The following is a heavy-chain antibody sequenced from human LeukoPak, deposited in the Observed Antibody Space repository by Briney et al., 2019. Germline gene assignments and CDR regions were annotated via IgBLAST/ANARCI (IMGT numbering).Heavy chain of an antibody. D-gene: IGHD3-10*01. J-gene: IGHJ6*03. CDR1: GYSISSGYF. CDR2: IYRNGST. Sequence: SETLSLTCTVSGYSISSGYFWGWIRQPPGKGLEWFGSIYRNGSTYYNPSLKSRVTISVDTSKNHFSLKLSSVAAADTAVYYCARDRLGGYYNYFYHMDVWGKGTTVTISS. V-gene: IGHV4-38-2*02. CDR3: ARDRLGGYYNYFYHMDV.